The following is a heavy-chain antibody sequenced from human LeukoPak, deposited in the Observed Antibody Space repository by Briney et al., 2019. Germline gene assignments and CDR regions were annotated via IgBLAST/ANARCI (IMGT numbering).Heavy chain of an antibody. V-gene: IGHV3-21*01. CDR3: ARVGLDRRGYSGYESFDY. Sequence: GGSLRLSCAAAGFTFSTYYMNWVRQAPGKGLEWVSSISTSSSYIYYADSVKGRFTISRDNAKNSLYLQINSLRAEDTAVYYCARVGLDRRGYSGYESFDYWGQGTLVTVSS. CDR1: GFTFSTYY. J-gene: IGHJ4*02. D-gene: IGHD5-12*01. CDR2: ISTSSSYI.